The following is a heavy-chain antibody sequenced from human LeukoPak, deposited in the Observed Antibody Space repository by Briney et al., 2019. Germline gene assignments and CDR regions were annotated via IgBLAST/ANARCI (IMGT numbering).Heavy chain of an antibody. Sequence: SETLSLTCAVYGGSFSGYYWSWIRQPPGKGLEWIGEINHSGSTNYNPSLRSRVTISVDTSKNQFSLKLSSVTAADTAVYYCGRSITWLLDYWGQGTLVTVSS. CDR2: INHSGST. V-gene: IGHV4-34*01. D-gene: IGHD3-22*01. J-gene: IGHJ4*02. CDR1: GGSFSGYY. CDR3: GRSITWLLDY.